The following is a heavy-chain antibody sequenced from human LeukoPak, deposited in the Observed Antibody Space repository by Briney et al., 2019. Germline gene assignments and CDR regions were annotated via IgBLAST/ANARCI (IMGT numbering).Heavy chain of an antibody. V-gene: IGHV1-24*01. CDR2: FDPEDGET. CDR1: GYTLTELS. J-gene: IGHJ4*02. Sequence: ASVEVSCKVSGYTLTELSMHWVRQAPGKGLEWMGGFDPEDGETIYAQKFQGRVTMTEDTSTDTAYMELSSLGSEDTAVYSCAPASGVAPFDYWAQGTLVTVSS. CDR3: APASGVAPFDY. D-gene: IGHD1-26*01.